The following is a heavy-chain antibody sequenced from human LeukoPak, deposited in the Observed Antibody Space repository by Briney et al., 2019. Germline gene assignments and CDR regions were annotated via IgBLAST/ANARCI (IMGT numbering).Heavy chain of an antibody. CDR3: ARVLFGYYGVDV. CDR2: ISGSSDYI. Sequence: PGGSLRLSCTGSGFTFSSYEMNWVRQAPGKGLEWVSSISGSSDYIFYADSVKGRFTMSRDNAKNSLYLQMNSLRAEDTAVYYCARVLFGYYGVDVWGQGTTVTVSS. V-gene: IGHV3-21*01. J-gene: IGHJ6*02. CDR1: GFTFSSYE. D-gene: IGHD3-3*01.